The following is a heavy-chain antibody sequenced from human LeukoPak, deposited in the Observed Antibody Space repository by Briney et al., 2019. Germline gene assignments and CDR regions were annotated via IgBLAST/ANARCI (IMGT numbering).Heavy chain of an antibody. CDR1: GGSISSSY. V-gene: IGHV4-4*07. CDR3: ARGATVTSNPLFDY. Sequence: SETLSLTCTVSGGSISSSYWSSFRQPAGKGLEWIGRIYTSGSTNYSPSLKSRVTMSVDTSKNQFSLRLSSVTAADTAVYYCARGATVTSNPLFDYWGQGTLVTVSS. CDR2: IYTSGST. D-gene: IGHD2-21*02. J-gene: IGHJ4*02.